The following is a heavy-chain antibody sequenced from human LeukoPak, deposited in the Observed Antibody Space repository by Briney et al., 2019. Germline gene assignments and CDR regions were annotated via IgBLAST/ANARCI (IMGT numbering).Heavy chain of an antibody. CDR1: GGAISSYY. CDR3: ARDGLYDSSGYYMDS. V-gene: IGHV4-59*01. Sequence: PSETLSLTCTVCGGAISSYYWSWIRQPPGKGLEWIGYIYYRGGTKYNPSLMSRVTISVDRAQSQFSLSLSSATAADTAVYYCARDGLYDSSGYYMDSWGQGTLVIVSS. CDR2: IYYRGGT. J-gene: IGHJ4*02. D-gene: IGHD3-22*01.